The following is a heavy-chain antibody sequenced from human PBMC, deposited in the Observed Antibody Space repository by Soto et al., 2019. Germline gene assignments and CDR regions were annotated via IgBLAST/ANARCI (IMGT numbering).Heavy chain of an antibody. CDR2: IYYSGST. CDR1: GGSISSGGYY. CDR3: ARVVRNCSGGRRATLDY. V-gene: IGHV4-31*03. Sequence: SETLSLTCTVSGGSISSGGYYWSWIRQHPGKGLEWIGYIYYSGSTYYNPSLKSRVTISVDTSKNQFSLKLSSVTAADTAVYYCARVVRNCSGGRRATLDYWGPGTLVTVSS. J-gene: IGHJ4*02. D-gene: IGHD2-15*01.